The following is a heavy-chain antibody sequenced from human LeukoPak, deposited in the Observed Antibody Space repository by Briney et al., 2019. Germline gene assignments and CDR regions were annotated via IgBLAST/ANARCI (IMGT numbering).Heavy chain of an antibody. D-gene: IGHD3-3*01. J-gene: IGHJ6*03. CDR1: GYTFTSYD. CDR2: MNPNSGNT. Sequence: ASVKVSCKASGYTFTSYDINWVRQATGQGLEWMGWMNPNSGNTGYAQKFQGRVTMTRNTSISTAYMELSSLRSEDTAVYYCARARRTIFGVVHRSYYYYYMDVWGKGTTVTVSS. V-gene: IGHV1-8*01. CDR3: ARARRTIFGVVHRSYYYYYMDV.